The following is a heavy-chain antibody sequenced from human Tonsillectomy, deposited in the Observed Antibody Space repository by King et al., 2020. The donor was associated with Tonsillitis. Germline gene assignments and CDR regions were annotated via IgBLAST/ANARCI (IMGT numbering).Heavy chain of an antibody. D-gene: IGHD4-11*01. CDR3: ARGLDYSNYYDY. Sequence: QLVQSGGGVVQPGRSLRLSFAASGFTCSYYAMHWVRQAPGKGLEWVAGISYDGSIKYYADSVKGRFTISRDNTKNTLYLQMNGLRAEGTAVYFCARGLDYSNYYDYWGQGTLVTVSS. V-gene: IGHV3-30*01. CDR1: GFTCSYYA. CDR2: ISYDGSIK. J-gene: IGHJ4*02.